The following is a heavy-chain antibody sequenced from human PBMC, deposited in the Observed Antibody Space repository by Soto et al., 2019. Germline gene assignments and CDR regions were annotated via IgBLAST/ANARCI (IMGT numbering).Heavy chain of an antibody. CDR3: ARTRSFTLGFYYDGMDV. V-gene: IGHV5-51*01. CDR2: IYPGDSDT. CDR1: GYSFAIYC. D-gene: IGHD6-6*01. Sequence: AGESLKSSCQGSGYSFAIYCIGWVLQMPWKDLEWMGIIYPGDSDTRYSPSFQGQVTISADKSLRTAYLQWTSLKASDTALYYCARTRSFTLGFYYDGMDVWGQGTAVTVSS. J-gene: IGHJ6*02.